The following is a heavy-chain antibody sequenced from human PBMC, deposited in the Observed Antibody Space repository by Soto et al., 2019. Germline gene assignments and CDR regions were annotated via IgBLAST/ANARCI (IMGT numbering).Heavy chain of an antibody. CDR3: ARALVLGVGALSQ. V-gene: IGHV3-11*01. D-gene: IGHD1-26*01. CDR1: GFTFSAYY. Sequence: QVQLVESGGGLVKPEGSLRLSCAASGFTFSAYYMSWIRQAPGKGLEWVSYISDSGSLTHYGDSVKGRFTISRDNAKASLYLQMDSLRAEDKAIYYCARALVLGVGALSQWGQGTRVTVSS. J-gene: IGHJ4*02. CDR2: ISDSGSLT.